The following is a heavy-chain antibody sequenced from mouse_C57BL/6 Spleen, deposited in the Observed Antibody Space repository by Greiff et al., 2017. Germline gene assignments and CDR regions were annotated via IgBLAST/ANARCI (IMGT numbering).Heavy chain of an antibody. V-gene: IGHV1-72*01. CDR1: GYTFTSYW. J-gene: IGHJ3*01. CDR2: IDPSSGGT. CDR3: SRSDYCSSWFGG. D-gene: IGHD1-1*01. Sequence: VQLQQPGAELVKPGASVKLSCKASGYTFTSYWMHWVKQRPGRGLEWIGRIDPSSGGTNYNEKFKSKATLTVDKPSSTAYMQRSSLTSEDSAVYYCSRSDYCSSWFGGWGQGTTVTVSA.